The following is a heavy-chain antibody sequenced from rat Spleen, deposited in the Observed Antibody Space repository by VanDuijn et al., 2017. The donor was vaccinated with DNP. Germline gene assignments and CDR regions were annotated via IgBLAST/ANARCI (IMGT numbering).Heavy chain of an antibody. V-gene: IGHV5-22*01. D-gene: IGHD4-3*01. J-gene: IGHJ2*01. CDR2: ISYEGSST. CDR1: GFTFSDYN. Sequence: EVQLVESGGGLVQPGRSLKLSCAASGFTFSDYNMAWVRQAPKKGLEWVSSISYEGSSTYCGDSVRGRFTISRDNAESSLYLQMGSLKSEDTATYYCAKNSGYYFDYWGQGVMVTVSS. CDR3: AKNSGYYFDY.